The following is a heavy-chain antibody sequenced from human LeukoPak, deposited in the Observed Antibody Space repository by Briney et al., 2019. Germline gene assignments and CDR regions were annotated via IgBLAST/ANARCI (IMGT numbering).Heavy chain of an antibody. CDR3: ARGPSGYHNT. J-gene: IGHJ4*02. V-gene: IGHV3-48*03. Sequence: GGSLRLSCAASGFNFSNYELNWVRRAPGKGLEWVSYISPIGSTMYYVDSVKGRFTISRDNSKNTLYLQMNSLRAEDTAVYYCARGPSGYHNTGGQGTLVTVSS. CDR1: GFNFSNYE. CDR2: ISPIGSTM. D-gene: IGHD5-12*01.